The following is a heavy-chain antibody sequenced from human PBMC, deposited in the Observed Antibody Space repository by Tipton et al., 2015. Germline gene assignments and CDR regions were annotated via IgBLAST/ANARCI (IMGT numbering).Heavy chain of an antibody. J-gene: IGHJ2*01. V-gene: IGHV4-31*11. CDR1: GGSISTMSYY. CDR2: IYYTGST. CDR3: ARDRYFYNTTGYARYFDV. D-gene: IGHD3-22*01. Sequence: LRLSCAVSGGSISTMSYYYNWIRQHPGKGLEWIGYIYYTGSTYYNPSLKSRVTMSVDTSKNQFSLELTSVTAADTAVYYCARDRYFYNTTGYARYFDVWGRGTLVTVSS.